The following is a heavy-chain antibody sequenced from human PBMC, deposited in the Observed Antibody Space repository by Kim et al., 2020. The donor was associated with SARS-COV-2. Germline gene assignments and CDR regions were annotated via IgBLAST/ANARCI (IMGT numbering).Heavy chain of an antibody. CDR3: ARVVPAAILLGLLDY. J-gene: IGHJ4*02. Sequence: QKLQGRVTMTTDTSTSTAYMELRSLRSDDTAVYYCARVVPAAILLGLLDYWGQGTLVTVSS. V-gene: IGHV1-18*01. D-gene: IGHD2-2*01.